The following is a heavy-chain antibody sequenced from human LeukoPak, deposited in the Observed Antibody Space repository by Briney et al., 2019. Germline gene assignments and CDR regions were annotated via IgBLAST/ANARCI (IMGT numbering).Heavy chain of an antibody. CDR3: ARDSSMLRGPLVIYYFDF. CDR2: ISGGGDVA. V-gene: IGHV3-23*01. CDR1: DFSFITYA. J-gene: IGHJ4*02. Sequence: GGSLRLSCAASDFSFITYAMSWVRQAPGKGLEWVSTISGGGDVAYYADSVKGRFTISRDNSKNTLSLQMNSLRVEDTAVYYCARDSSMLRGPLVIYYFDFWGQGTLVTVSS. D-gene: IGHD3-10*01.